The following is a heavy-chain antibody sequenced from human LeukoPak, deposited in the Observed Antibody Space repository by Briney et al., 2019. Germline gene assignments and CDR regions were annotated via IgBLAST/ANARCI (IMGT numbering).Heavy chain of an antibody. CDR1: GFTFSSYW. Sequence: GGSLRLSCAASGFTFSSYWMSWVRQAPGKGLEWVANIKQDGSEKYYVDSAKGRFTVSRDNSKRTLYLQMNSLRAEDTAVYYCATLMYTTGRQGFDSWGQGTRVTVSS. V-gene: IGHV3-7*01. CDR3: ATLMYTTGRQGFDS. D-gene: IGHD1-1*01. CDR2: IKQDGSEK. J-gene: IGHJ4*02.